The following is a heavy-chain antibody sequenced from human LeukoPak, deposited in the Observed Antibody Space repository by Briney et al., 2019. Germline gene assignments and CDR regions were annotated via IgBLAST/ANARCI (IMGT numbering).Heavy chain of an antibody. D-gene: IGHD6-19*01. J-gene: IGHJ4*02. CDR3: VGTGPLSSNGWDFNY. CDR2: VYGGGNT. CDR1: GFTVANDR. Sequence: PGGSLRLSCAASGFTVANDRMSWVRQAPGKGLEWVSTVYGGGNTAYADSVKGRFTISRDNSKNMLFLQMNSLRAEDTAVYYCVGTGPLSSNGWDFNYWGQGTLVTVSS. V-gene: IGHV3-66*01.